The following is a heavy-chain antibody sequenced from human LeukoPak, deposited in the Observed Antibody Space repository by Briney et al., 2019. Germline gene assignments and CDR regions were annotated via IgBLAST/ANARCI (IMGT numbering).Heavy chain of an antibody. V-gene: IGHV4-34*01. Sequence: PSETLSLTCAVYGGSFSGYYWSWIRQPPGKGLEWIGEINHSGSTNYNPSLKSRVTISVDTSKNQFSLKLSSVTAADTAVYYCARGSPSLRRSFDYWGQGTLVTVSS. J-gene: IGHJ4*02. CDR2: INHSGST. CDR3: ARGSPSLRRSFDY. CDR1: GGSFSGYY. D-gene: IGHD6-25*01.